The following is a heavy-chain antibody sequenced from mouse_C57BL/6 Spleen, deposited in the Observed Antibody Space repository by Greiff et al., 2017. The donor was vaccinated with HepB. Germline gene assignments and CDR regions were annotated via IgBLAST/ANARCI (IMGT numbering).Heavy chain of an antibody. CDR2: IHPNSGST. D-gene: IGHD2-4*01. CDR3: ARLPYDYDFYYFDY. J-gene: IGHJ2*01. V-gene: IGHV1-64*01. Sequence: QVQLQQPGAELVKPGASVKLSCKASGYTFTSYWMHWVKQRPGQGLEWIGMIHPNSGSTNYNEKFKSKATLTVDKSSSTAYMQLSSLTSEDSAVYYCARLPYDYDFYYFDYWGQGTTLTVSS. CDR1: GYTFTSYW.